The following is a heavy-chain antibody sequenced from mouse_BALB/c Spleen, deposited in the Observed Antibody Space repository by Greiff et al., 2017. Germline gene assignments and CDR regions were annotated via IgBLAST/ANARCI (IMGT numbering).Heavy chain of an antibody. CDR2: IWWNDDK. J-gene: IGHJ4*01. CDR3: ARLITTVVGQAMDY. Sequence: QVTLKESGPGILQPSQTLSLTCSFSGFSLSTSGMSVGWIRQPSGKGLEWLAHIWWNDDKYYNPALKSRLTISKDTSNNQVFLKIASVVTADTATYYCARLITTVVGQAMDYWGQGTSVTVSS. V-gene: IGHV8-8*01. CDR1: GFSLSTSGMS. D-gene: IGHD1-1*01.